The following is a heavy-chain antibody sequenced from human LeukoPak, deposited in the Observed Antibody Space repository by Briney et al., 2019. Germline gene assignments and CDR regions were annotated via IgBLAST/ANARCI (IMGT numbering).Heavy chain of an antibody. J-gene: IGHJ6*02. CDR2: VSFDGNDK. CDR3: ARDRGLGDTNYYYGMDV. V-gene: IGHV3-30-3*01. CDR1: GFTFSSYA. D-gene: IGHD3-10*01. Sequence: GRSLRLSCAASGFTFSSYALHWVCQAPGKGLEWVAVVSFDGNDKYYADSVKGRFTISRDNSKNTLYLRMNSLRPEDTAVYYCARDRGLGDTNYYYGMDVWGQGTTVTVSS.